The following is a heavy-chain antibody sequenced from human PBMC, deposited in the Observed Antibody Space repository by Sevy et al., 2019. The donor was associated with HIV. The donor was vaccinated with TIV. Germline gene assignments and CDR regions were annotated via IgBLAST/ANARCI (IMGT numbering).Heavy chain of an antibody. Sequence: GGSLRLSCAASGFTFRNYWMHWVRQGPGKGLEWVSRINEDGSFSDYADSMKGRFTISRHKGKNTLYLEMNGLRVEDEAVSFGSFDVSGARDFWCQATLFTFS. J-gene: IGHJ4*02. V-gene: IGHV3-74*01. CDR1: GFTFRNYW. CDR3: SFDVSGARDF. CDR2: INEDGSFS. D-gene: IGHD3-9*01.